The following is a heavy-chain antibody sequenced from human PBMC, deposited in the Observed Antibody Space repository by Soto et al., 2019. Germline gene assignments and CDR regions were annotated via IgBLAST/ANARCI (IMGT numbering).Heavy chain of an antibody. CDR1: GGSISSYY. D-gene: IGHD6-13*01. V-gene: IGHV4-59*01. CDR2: IYYSGST. Sequence: QVQLQESGPGLVKPSETLSLTCTVSGGSISSYYWSWIRQPPGKGLEWIGYIYYSGSTNYNPSLKSRVTISVDTSKNQFSLKLSSVTAADTAVYYCAFSSFLAAAEMVGWGQGTLVNVSS. CDR3: AFSSFLAAAEMVG. J-gene: IGHJ4*02.